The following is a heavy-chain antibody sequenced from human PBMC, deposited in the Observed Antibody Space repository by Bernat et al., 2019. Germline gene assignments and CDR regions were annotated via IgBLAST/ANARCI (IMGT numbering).Heavy chain of an antibody. CDR3: ARTLRNTAMLDY. D-gene: IGHD5-18*01. J-gene: IGHJ4*02. Sequence: QLQLQESGPGLVKPSETLSLTCTVSGGSISSSSYYWGWIRQPPGKGLEWIGSIYYSGSTYYNPSLKSRVTISVDTSKNQFSLKLSSVTAADTAVYYCARTLRNTAMLDYWGQGTLVTVSS. CDR2: IYYSGST. V-gene: IGHV4-39*01. CDR1: GGSISSSSYY.